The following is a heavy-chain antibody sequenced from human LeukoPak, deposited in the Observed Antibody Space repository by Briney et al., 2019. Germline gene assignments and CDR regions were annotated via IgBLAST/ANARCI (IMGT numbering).Heavy chain of an antibody. CDR3: AREAMVRDFNWFDP. D-gene: IGHD3-10*01. Sequence: GASVKVSCKASGYTFTGYYLHWVRQAPGQGLEWMGRINPNTGGTNHAQKFQGRVTMTRDTSISTAYMELSGLTSDDTAVYYCAREAMVRDFNWFDPWGQGILVTVSS. V-gene: IGHV1-2*06. CDR2: INPNTGGT. J-gene: IGHJ5*02. CDR1: GYTFTGYY.